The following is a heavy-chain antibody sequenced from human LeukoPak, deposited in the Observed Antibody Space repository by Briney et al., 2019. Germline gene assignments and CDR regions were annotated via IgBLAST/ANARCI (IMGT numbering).Heavy chain of an antibody. V-gene: IGHV4-59*01. D-gene: IGHD1-26*01. CDR3: ARVSGSYYFDY. J-gene: IGHJ4*02. CDR2: IYYSGST. CDR1: GGSISSYY. Sequence: SETLSLTCTVSGGSISSYYWSWIRQPPGKGLEWIGYIYYSGSTNYNPSLKSRVTISVDTSKNQFSLKLSSVTAADTAVYYCARVSGSYYFDYWGQGTLVTVSS.